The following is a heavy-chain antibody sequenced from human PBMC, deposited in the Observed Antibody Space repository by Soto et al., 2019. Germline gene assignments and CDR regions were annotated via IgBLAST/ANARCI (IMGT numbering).Heavy chain of an antibody. CDR2: IYPGDSDT. J-gene: IGHJ3*02. CDR3: ARRLATLLKRGGAFDI. D-gene: IGHD1-26*01. Sequence: GESLKISCRGSGYSFTSYRIGWVRQMPGKGLEWMGIIYPGDSDTRYSPSFQGQVTISADKSISTAYLQWSSLKASDTAMYYCARRLATLLKRGGAFDIWGQGTMVTVSS. CDR1: GYSFTSYR. V-gene: IGHV5-51*01.